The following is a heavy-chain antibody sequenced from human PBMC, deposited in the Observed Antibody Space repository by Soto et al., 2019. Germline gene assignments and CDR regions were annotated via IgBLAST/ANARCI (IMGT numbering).Heavy chain of an antibody. J-gene: IGHJ6*03. CDR1: GFPLSDYW. CDR2: INSDGSSR. CDR3: ARGEMTTARYYYFMDV. Sequence: EVQLVESGGGLVQPGGSLRLSCTASGFPLSDYWMHWVRQAPGKGLVWVSRINSDGSSRTYADPVKGRFTISRDNAQNTVHLQMNSLGADDTGAYYCARGEMTTARYYYFMDVWGKGTTVTVAS. V-gene: IGHV3-74*01. D-gene: IGHD4-17*01.